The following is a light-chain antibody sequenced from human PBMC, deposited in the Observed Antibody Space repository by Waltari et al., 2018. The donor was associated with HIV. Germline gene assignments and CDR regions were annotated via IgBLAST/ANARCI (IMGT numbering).Light chain of an antibody. CDR2: DAS. Sequence: EIVLTQSPATLSLSPGGSATLSCRASQTVGSHLAWYQHKPGQAPRLLIYDASNRATGIQARFSGSGSGTEFTLTISSLEPEDFADYYCQQRSNWLTFGGGTKVEIK. V-gene: IGKV3-11*01. CDR1: QTVGSH. CDR3: QQRSNWLT. J-gene: IGKJ4*01.